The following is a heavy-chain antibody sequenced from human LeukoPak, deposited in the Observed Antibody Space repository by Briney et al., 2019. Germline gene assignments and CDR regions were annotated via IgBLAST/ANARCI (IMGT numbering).Heavy chain of an antibody. D-gene: IGHD2/OR15-2a*01. CDR3: ARDRHFYGP. Sequence: PSETLSLTCTVSGGSISSSSYYWGWIRQPPGKGLEWIGSIYYSGSTYYNPPLKSRVTISVDTSKNQFSLKLSSVTAADTAVYYCARDRHFYGPWGQGTLVTVSS. CDR1: GGSISSSSYY. J-gene: IGHJ5*02. V-gene: IGHV4-39*07. CDR2: IYYSGST.